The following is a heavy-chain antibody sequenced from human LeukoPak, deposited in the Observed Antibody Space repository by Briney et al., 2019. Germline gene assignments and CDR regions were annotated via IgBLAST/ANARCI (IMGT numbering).Heavy chain of an antibody. V-gene: IGHV5-51*01. D-gene: IGHD3-10*01. J-gene: IGHJ3*02. CDR3: ARRVRGVILEVAFDI. CDR2: IYPGDSES. CDR1: GYSFTSHW. Sequence: HGESLKISCKGSGYSFTSHWIGWVRQMPGKGLEWMGIIYPGDSESRYSPSFQGQVTISADKSISTAYLQWRSLKASDTALYYCARRVRGVILEVAFDIWGQGTMVTVSS.